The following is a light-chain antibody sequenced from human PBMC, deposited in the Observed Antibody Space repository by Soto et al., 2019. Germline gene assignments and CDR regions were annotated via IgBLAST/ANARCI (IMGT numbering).Light chain of an antibody. CDR3: LLSYSGARGV. Sequence: AVVTQEPSLTVSPGGTVTLTCGSSTGAVTSGHYPYWVQQKPGQAPRTLIYDTSNKHSWTPARFSGSLLGGKAALTLSGAQPEDEAEYYCLLSYSGARGVFGGGTKLTVL. CDR2: DTS. V-gene: IGLV7-46*01. CDR1: TGAVTSGHY. J-gene: IGLJ2*01.